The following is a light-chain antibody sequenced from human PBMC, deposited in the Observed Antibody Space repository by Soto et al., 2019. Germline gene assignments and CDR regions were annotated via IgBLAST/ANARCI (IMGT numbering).Light chain of an antibody. Sequence: EIVMTQSPATLSVSPGERATLSCRASQTISSNLAWYQQKPGQAPRLIIHGASTRAAGVPARFSGSGSGTEFTLTINSLQSEDFAVYYCQQYHNWPPQYTFGQGTQMQIK. CDR1: QTISSN. V-gene: IGKV3-15*01. J-gene: IGKJ2*01. CDR2: GAS. CDR3: QQYHNWPPQYT.